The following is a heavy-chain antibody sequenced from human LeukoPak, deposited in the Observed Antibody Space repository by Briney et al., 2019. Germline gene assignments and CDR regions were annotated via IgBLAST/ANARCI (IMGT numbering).Heavy chain of an antibody. V-gene: IGHV1-69*13. Sequence: GASVKVSCKASGGTFSSYAISWVRQAPGQGLEWMGGIIPIFGTANHAQKFQGRVTITADESTSTAYMELSSLRSEDTAVYYCARDVVPAAIVNWFDPWGQGTLVTVSS. CDR1: GGTFSSYA. D-gene: IGHD2-2*01. CDR2: IIPIFGTA. J-gene: IGHJ5*02. CDR3: ARDVVPAAIVNWFDP.